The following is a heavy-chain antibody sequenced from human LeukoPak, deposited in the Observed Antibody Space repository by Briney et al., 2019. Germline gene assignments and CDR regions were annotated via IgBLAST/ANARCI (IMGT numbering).Heavy chain of an antibody. J-gene: IGHJ4*02. D-gene: IGHD4-17*01. CDR3: ARGRDYGDYAGGDY. CDR1: GGTFSSYA. V-gene: IGHV1-69*05. CDR2: IIPIFGTA. Sequence: SVKVSCKASGGTFSSYAISWVQQAPGQGLEWMGGIIPIFGTANYAQKFQGRVTITTDESTSTAYMELSSLRSEDTAVYYCARGRDYGDYAGGDYWGQGTLVTVSS.